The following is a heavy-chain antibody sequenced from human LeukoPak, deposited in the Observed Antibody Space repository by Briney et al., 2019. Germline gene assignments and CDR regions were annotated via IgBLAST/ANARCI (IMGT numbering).Heavy chain of an antibody. V-gene: IGHV1-69*01. J-gene: IGHJ4*02. D-gene: IGHD3-10*01. Sequence: GSSVTVSCEASGGTISSYAISWVRQAPGQGLEWMGGIIPIFGTANYAQKFQGRVTITADESTSTAYMELSSLRSEDTAVYYCARDKYYGSGSYYLFDYWGQGTLVTVSS. CDR1: GGTISSYA. CDR2: IIPIFGTA. CDR3: ARDKYYGSGSYYLFDY.